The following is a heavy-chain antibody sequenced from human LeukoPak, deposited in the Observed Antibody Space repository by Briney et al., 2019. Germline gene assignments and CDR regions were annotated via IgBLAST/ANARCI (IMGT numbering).Heavy chain of an antibody. CDR3: ARGHSYGPYYYYYCMDV. CDR2: ISAYNGNT. CDR1: GYTFTSYG. D-gene: IGHD5-18*01. J-gene: IGHJ6*03. V-gene: IGHV1-18*01. Sequence: ASVKVSCKASGYTFTSYGISWVRQAPGQGLEWMGWISAYNGNTNYAQKLQGRVTMTTDTSTSTAYMELRSLRSDDTAVYYCARGHSYGPYYYYYCMDVWGKGTTVTVSS.